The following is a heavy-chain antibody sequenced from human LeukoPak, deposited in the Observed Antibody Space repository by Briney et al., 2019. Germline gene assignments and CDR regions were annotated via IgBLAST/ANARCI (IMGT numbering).Heavy chain of an antibody. CDR2: ISSSGSAI. D-gene: IGHD7-27*01. V-gene: IGHV3-11*01. J-gene: IGHJ3*02. CDR3: AGPLGMDAFDI. CDR1: GFTFSDYY. Sequence: GRSLRLSCAASGFTFSDYYMSWIRQAPGKGLEWVSYISSSGSAIYYADSVKGRFTISRDNAKNSLYLQMNSLRAEDTAVYYCAGPLGMDAFDIWGQGTMVTVSS.